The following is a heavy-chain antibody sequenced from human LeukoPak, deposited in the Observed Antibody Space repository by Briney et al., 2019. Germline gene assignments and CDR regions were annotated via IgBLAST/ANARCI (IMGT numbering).Heavy chain of an antibody. CDR1: GHTFPNYV. CDR2: IKANTGTP. Sequence: ASVKVSCKASGHTFPNYVMNWVRQAPGQGLEWMGWIKANTGTPTYAQGFTGRFVFSLDTSVSTAFLQITSLEAEDTAVYYCALRRWGYIDSFSLSQYWGQGTLVTVSS. J-gene: IGHJ4*02. V-gene: IGHV7-4-1*02. D-gene: IGHD5-24*01. CDR3: ALRRWGYIDSFSLSQY.